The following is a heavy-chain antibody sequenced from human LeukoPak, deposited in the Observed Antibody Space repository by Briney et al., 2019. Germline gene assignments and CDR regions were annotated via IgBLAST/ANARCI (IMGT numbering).Heavy chain of an antibody. J-gene: IGHJ5*02. CDR3: AVFDMTVVDITP. CDR2: ISSSSGYI. D-gene: IGHD3-22*01. CDR1: GFTFSSYS. Sequence: GGSLRLSCAASGFTFSSYSMNWVRQAPGKGLEWVSSISSSSGYINYADSVKGRFTISRDNAKNSLYLQMNSLRAEDTAVYYCAVFDMTVVDITPWGQGTLVTVSS. V-gene: IGHV3-21*01.